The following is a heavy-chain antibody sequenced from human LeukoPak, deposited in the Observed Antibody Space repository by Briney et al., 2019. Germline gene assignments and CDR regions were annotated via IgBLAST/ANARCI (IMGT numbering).Heavy chain of an antibody. D-gene: IGHD6-19*01. V-gene: IGHV3-7*01. CDR1: GFTFSNYW. Sequence: PGGSLRLSCAASGFTFSNYWMSWVRQAPGKGLEWEANIKQDGSEKYYVDSVKGRFTISRDNAKNSLYLQMNSLRAEDTAVYYCARADRDSDWYIDDCWGQGTLVTVSS. J-gene: IGHJ4*02. CDR2: IKQDGSEK. CDR3: ARADRDSDWYIDDC.